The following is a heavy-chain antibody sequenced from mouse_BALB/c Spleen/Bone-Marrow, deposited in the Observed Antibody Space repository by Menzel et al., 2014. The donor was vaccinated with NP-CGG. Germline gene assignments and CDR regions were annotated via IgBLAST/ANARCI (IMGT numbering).Heavy chain of an antibody. J-gene: IGHJ3*01. D-gene: IGHD1-2*01. CDR3: ARGGAHYYGRGFTY. CDR2: ISDGGSYT. V-gene: IGHV5-4*02. CDR1: GFTFSDYY. Sequence: EVKLMESGGNLVKPGGSLKLSCAASGFTFSDYYMYWVRQTPEKRLEWVATISDGGSYTYYPDSVKGRFTIPRDNAKNSLYLQMNSLKSEDSAMYYCARGGAHYYGRGFTYWGQGTLVTVSA.